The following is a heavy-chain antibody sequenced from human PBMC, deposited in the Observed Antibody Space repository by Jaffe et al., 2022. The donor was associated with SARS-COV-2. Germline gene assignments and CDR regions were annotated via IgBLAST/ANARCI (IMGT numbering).Heavy chain of an antibody. CDR1: GFTFSSYW. V-gene: IGHV3-74*01. CDR2: ISSDGTTT. CDR3: ARGAGDDGAAGGKPNPSGDY. Sequence: EVQLVESGGGLVQPGGSLRLSCTASGFTFSSYWMHWVRQAPGKGLVWVSRISSDGTTTSYAGSVKGRFTISRDNAKNTLYLQMNSLGGEDTAVYYCARGAGDDGAAGGKPNPSGDYWGQGTLVTVSS. D-gene: IGHD6-13*01. J-gene: IGHJ4*02.